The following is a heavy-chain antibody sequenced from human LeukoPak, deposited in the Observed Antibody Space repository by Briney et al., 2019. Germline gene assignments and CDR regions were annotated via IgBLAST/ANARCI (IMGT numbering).Heavy chain of an antibody. J-gene: IGHJ4*02. Sequence: PGGSLRLSCAASGFTFSSYDMHWVRQAPGKGLEWVAYIRYDGSNKYYADSVKGRFTISRDNSKNTLYLQMSSLRAEETAVYYCAKLEYSSSARIYWGQGTLVTVSS. V-gene: IGHV3-30*02. CDR2: IRYDGSNK. D-gene: IGHD6-6*01. CDR1: GFTFSSYD. CDR3: AKLEYSSSARIY.